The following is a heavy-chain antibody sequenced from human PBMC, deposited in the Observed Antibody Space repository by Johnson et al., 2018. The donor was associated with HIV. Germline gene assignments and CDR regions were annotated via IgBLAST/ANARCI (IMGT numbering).Heavy chain of an antibody. CDR2: ISWNSGII. J-gene: IGHJ3*02. CDR3: AREGIAARLAAFDI. V-gene: IGHV3-9*01. D-gene: IGHD6-6*01. Sequence: VQLVESGGALVQPGRSLRLTCAASGFTFDDYAMYWVRQAPGKGLEWVSGISWNSGIIGYADSVKGRFTISRDNAKNSLYLQMNRLRGEDTALYYCAREGIAARLAAFDIWGQGTMVTVSS. CDR1: GFTFDDYA.